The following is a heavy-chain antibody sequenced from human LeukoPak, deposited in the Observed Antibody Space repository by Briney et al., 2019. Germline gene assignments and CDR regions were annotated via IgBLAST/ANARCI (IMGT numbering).Heavy chain of an antibody. CDR3: PRYRAGGYPPEAFDY. CDR2: IDSRSRAI. D-gene: IGHD3-22*01. J-gene: IGHJ4*02. Sequence: GGSLRLSCAASGFTFSTYSLSWVRQAPGKGLKWISYIDSRSRAIYYADSVKGRITISRDNAKNTLYLDMNSLKDEDTAVYYCPRYRAGGYPPEAFDYWGLGTLVTVSS. V-gene: IGHV3-48*02. CDR1: GFTFSTYS.